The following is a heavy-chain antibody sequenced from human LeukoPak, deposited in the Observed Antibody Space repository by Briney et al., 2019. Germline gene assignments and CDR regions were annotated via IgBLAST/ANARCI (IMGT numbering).Heavy chain of an antibody. CDR2: ISPGGPT. V-gene: IGHV3-23*01. CDR3: AKDGAWLRFDD. D-gene: IGHD5-12*01. CDR1: GFPFSSHG. J-gene: IGHJ4*02. Sequence: GGSLRLSCAGSGFPFSSHGMNWLRQAPGNGREWVSVISPGGPTYYADSVKGRFTISRDDSKNTLYLQMKNLRAEDTAVYYCAKDGAWLRFDDWGQGILVSVSS.